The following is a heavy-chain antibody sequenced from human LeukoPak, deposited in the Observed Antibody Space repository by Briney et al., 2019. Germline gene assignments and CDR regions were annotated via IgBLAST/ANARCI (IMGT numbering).Heavy chain of an antibody. CDR1: GGSISSYY. V-gene: IGHV4-59*12. CDR3: ARKGPKVTIFGVVNRKTYMDV. Sequence: SETLSLTCTVSGGSISSYYWSWIRQPPGKGLEWIGYIYYSGSTNYNPSLKSRVTISVDTTKNQFSLKLSSATAADTAVYYCARKGPKVTIFGVVNRKTYMDVWGKGTTVTVSS. CDR2: IYYSGST. D-gene: IGHD3-3*01. J-gene: IGHJ6*03.